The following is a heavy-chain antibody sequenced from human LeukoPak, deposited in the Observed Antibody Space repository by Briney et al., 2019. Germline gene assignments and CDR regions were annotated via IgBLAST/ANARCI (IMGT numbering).Heavy chain of an antibody. V-gene: IGHV4-34*01. CDR1: GGSFSGYY. CDR3: ARHGAAGRRPWGYYYYMDV. CDR2: INHSGST. J-gene: IGHJ6*03. D-gene: IGHD6-13*01. Sequence: PSETLSLTCAVYGGSFSGYYWSWIRQPPGKGLEWIGEINHSGSTNYNPSLKSRVTISVDTSKNQFSLKLSSVTAADTAVYYCARHGAAGRRPWGYYYYMDVWGKGTTVTISS.